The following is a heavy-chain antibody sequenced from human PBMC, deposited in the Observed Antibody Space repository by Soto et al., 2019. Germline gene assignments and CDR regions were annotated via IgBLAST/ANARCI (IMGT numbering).Heavy chain of an antibody. CDR2: IIPIFGTT. D-gene: IGHD3-3*01. CDR3: ARVFPDGWVEPGVVRGYLDT. J-gene: IGHJ4*02. CDR1: ADSFSSYG. V-gene: IGHV1-69*01. Sequence: QVQLVQSGAEVKEPGSAVKVSCKAPADSFSSYGISWVRQAPGQGLEWMGGIIPIFGTTNYAEKFQGRVTITADESTNTAYMELSSIRSEDTALYYCARVFPDGWVEPGVVRGYLDTWGRGTLVTVSS.